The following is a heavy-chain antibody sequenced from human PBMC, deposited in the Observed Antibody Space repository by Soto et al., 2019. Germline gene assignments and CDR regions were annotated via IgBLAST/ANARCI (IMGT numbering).Heavy chain of an antibody. CDR1: GFTFSSYS. V-gene: IGHV3-21*01. CDR2: ISSSSSYI. J-gene: IGHJ6*02. Sequence: GGSLRLSCAASGFTFSSYSMNWVRQAPGKGLEWVSSISSSSSYIYYADSVKGRFTISRDNAKNSLYLQMNSLRAEDTVVYYCARDYYGSGSSRVYYYYGMDVWGQGTTVTVSS. CDR3: ARDYYGSGSSRVYYYYGMDV. D-gene: IGHD3-10*01.